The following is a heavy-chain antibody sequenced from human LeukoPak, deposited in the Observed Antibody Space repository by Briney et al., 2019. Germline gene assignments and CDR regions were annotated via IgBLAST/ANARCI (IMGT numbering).Heavy chain of an antibody. J-gene: IGHJ4*02. Sequence: GGSLRLSCAASGFTFSSYAMSWVRQAPGKGLEWVSAISGSGGSTYYADSVKGRFTISRDNSKNTLYLQMNSLRAEDTAVYYCANTLIGPRYSHAYFDYWGQGTLVTVSS. CDR3: ANTLIGPRYSHAYFDY. V-gene: IGHV3-23*01. D-gene: IGHD3-22*01. CDR1: GFTFSSYA. CDR2: ISGSGGST.